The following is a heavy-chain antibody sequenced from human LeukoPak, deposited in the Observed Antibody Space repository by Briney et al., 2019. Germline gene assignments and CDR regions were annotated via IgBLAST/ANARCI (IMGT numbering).Heavy chain of an antibody. CDR1: GFTFSTYV. Sequence: GGSLRLSCAASGFTFSTYVMTWVRQTPGKGLERVSAIGADGRSTDYADSVKGRFTISRDISKNTLFLQMNSLRAEDTALYYCTTRVGGTPDHWGLGTLVTVSS. V-gene: IGHV3-23*01. J-gene: IGHJ5*02. CDR3: TTRVGGTPDH. CDR2: IGADGRST. D-gene: IGHD1-26*01.